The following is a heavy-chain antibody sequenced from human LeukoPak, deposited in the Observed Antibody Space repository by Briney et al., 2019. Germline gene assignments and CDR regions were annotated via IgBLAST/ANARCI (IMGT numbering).Heavy chain of an antibody. CDR1: GGSFSGYY. J-gene: IGHJ4*02. D-gene: IGHD3-22*01. CDR3: ARGYYDSSGYYVDDY. V-gene: IGHV3-11*01. Sequence: LSLTCAVYGGSFSGYYWSWIRQPPGKGLEWVSYISSSGSTIYYADSVKGRFTISRGNAKNSLYLQMNSLRAEDTAVYYCARGYYDSSGYYVDDYWGQGTLVTVSS. CDR2: ISSSGSTI.